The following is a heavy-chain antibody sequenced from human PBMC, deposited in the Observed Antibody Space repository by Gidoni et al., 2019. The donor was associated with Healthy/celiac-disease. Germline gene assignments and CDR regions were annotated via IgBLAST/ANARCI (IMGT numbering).Heavy chain of an antibody. CDR2: IYYSGRP. D-gene: IGHD6-6*01. J-gene: IGHJ4*02. CDR1: GGSISSSSYY. CDR3: ARQGVYSSSPGVFDY. V-gene: IGHV4-39*01. Sequence: QLRLQESGPGLVKPSEPLSLTCTVPGGSISSSSYYWGWIRQPPGTGLEWIGSIYYSGRPYYNPPLKTRVTISVDTSKNQFSLKLSSVTAADTAVYYCARQGVYSSSPGVFDYWGQGTLVTVSS.